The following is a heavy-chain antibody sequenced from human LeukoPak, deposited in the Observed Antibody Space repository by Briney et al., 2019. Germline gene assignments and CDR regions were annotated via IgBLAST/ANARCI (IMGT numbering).Heavy chain of an antibody. Sequence: SETLSLTCTVSGGSISSGGYYWSWIRQHPGKGLEWIGYIYYSGSTYYNPSLKSRVTISVDTSKNQFSLKLSSVTAADTAVYYCAGDCHWMGQNWFDPWGQGTLVTVSS. D-gene: IGHD1-1*01. J-gene: IGHJ5*02. CDR1: GGSISSGGYY. CDR3: AGDCHWMGQNWFDP. V-gene: IGHV4-31*03. CDR2: IYYSGST.